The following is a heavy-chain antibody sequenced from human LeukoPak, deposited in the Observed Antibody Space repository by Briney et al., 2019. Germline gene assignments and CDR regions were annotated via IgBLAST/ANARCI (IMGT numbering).Heavy chain of an antibody. CDR2: IYPGDSDT. D-gene: IGHD4-17*01. Sequence: PGESLKISCKGSGYSFTNYWIGWVRQMPGKGLEWMGIIYPGDSDTKYNPSFQGQVTISADKSISTAYLQWSSLKASDTAMYYCARFMTTVTTSYSDYWGQGTLVTVSS. V-gene: IGHV5-51*01. CDR1: GYSFTNYW. CDR3: ARFMTTVTTSYSDY. J-gene: IGHJ4*02.